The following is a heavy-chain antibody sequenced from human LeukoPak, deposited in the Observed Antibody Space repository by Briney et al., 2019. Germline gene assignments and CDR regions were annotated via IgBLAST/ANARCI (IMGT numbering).Heavy chain of an antibody. V-gene: IGHV3-30*18. J-gene: IGHJ4*02. Sequence: SLRLSCAASGFTFTTYSMNWVRQAPGKGLEWVAFISYHGSNKYYADSVKGRFTISRDNSKNTLFLQMNSLRAEDTAVYYCAKNTHAYAEIFDYWGQGTLVTVSS. CDR1: GFTFTTYS. CDR3: AKNTHAYAEIFDY. CDR2: ISYHGSNK. D-gene: IGHD2-2*01.